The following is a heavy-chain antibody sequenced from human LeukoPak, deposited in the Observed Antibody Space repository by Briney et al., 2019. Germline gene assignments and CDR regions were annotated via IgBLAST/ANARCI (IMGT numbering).Heavy chain of an antibody. CDR1: GYTFTGYY. D-gene: IGHD2-21*01. CDR2: INPNSGGT. V-gene: IGHV1-2*02. J-gene: IGHJ3*02. Sequence: ASVKVSCKASGYTFTGYYMHWVRQAPGQGLEWMGWINPNSGGTNYAQKFQGRVTMTRDTSISTVYMEVSRLRSDDTAVYYCATSGGELAAFDIWGRGTMVTVSS. CDR3: ATSGGELAAFDI.